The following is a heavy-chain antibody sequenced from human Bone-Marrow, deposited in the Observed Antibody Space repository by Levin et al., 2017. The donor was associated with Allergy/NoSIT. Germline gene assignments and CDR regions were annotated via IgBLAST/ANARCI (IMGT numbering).Heavy chain of an antibody. D-gene: IGHD3-10*01. CDR2: IYSGGDT. V-gene: IGHV3-53*01. Sequence: GGSLRLSCAVSGFTVTNNYMSWVRLAPGKGLEWVSVIYSGGDTSYADSVKGRFTISRDSSTLYLQMNSLRAEDTAVYYCARLLFGELPANSYWGRGTLVTVSS. CDR3: ARLLFGELPANSY. J-gene: IGHJ4*02. CDR1: GFTVTNNY.